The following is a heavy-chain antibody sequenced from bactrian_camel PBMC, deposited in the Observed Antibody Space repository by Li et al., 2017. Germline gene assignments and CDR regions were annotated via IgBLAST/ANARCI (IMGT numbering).Heavy chain of an antibody. Sequence: HVQLVESGGDLVRPGGSLTLSCPASGLTTATHCMAWFRQAPGKEREGVACIDSDGETTYADSVKGRFTISRDNAKNTVYLQMTDLNSEDTAQYYCATVYGGNWVHRPFYDYWGQGTQVTVS. CDR2: IDSDGET. J-gene: IGHJ4*01. V-gene: IGHV3S53*01. CDR1: GLTTATHC. D-gene: IGHD6*01. CDR3: ATVYGGNWVHRPFYDY.